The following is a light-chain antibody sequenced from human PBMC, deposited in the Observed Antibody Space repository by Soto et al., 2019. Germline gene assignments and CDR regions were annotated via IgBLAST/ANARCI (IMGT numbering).Light chain of an antibody. CDR3: NAYTSSSTLV. CDR2: EVS. Sequence: QSVLTQPASVSGSPGQSITISCTGSSSDVGKYNYVSWYQQHPGKAPKVVIYEVSNRPSGVSNRFSGSKSGNTASLTISGLQDEDEADYYCNAYTSSSTLVFGGGTKVTVL. CDR1: SSDVGKYNY. J-gene: IGLJ2*01. V-gene: IGLV2-14*01.